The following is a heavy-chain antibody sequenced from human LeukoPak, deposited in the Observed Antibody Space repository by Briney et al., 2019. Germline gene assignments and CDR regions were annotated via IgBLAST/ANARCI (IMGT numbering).Heavy chain of an antibody. V-gene: IGHV3-9*01. D-gene: IGHD6-19*01. CDR3: AKDTHVAVTGTFDS. Sequence: QAGGSLRLSCAASGFTFDDFAMHWVRQAPGKGLECVSGLNWNSAATGYADSVKGRFTISRNNGKHSLYLQMNSLGPEDTAFYYCAKDTHVAVTGTFDSWGKGTLVTVSS. CDR1: GFTFDDFA. CDR2: LNWNSAAT. J-gene: IGHJ4*02.